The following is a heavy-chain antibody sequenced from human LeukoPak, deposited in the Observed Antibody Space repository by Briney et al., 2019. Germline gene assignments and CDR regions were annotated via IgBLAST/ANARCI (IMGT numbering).Heavy chain of an antibody. D-gene: IGHD6-13*01. CDR2: INLSGGTA. CDR1: GYTFTSYY. V-gene: IGHV1-46*01. J-gene: IGHJ4*02. CDR3: ATSLPAAGYYFDH. Sequence: GASVKVSCKASGYTFTSYYMHWVRQAPGRGLEWMGIINLSGGTATCAQKFQGRVTMTRETSTSTVNMELSSLRSEDTAVYYCATSLPAAGYYFDHWGQGTLVTVSS.